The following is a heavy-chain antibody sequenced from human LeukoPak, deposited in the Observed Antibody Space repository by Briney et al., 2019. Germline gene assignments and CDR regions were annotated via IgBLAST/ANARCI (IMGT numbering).Heavy chain of an antibody. CDR3: ARADTIGLYYYYMDV. V-gene: IGHV3-30*04. CDR1: GFTFSSYA. CDR2: ISYDGSNK. Sequence: GRSLRLSCAASGFTFSSYAMHWVRQAPGKGLEWVAVISYDGSNKYYADSVKVRFTISRDNSKNTLYLQMNSLRAEDTAVYYCARADTIGLYYYYMDVWGKGTTVTVSS. J-gene: IGHJ6*03. D-gene: IGHD3/OR15-3a*01.